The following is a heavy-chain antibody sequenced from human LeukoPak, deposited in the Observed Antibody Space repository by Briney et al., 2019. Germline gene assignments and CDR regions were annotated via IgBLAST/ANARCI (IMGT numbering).Heavy chain of an antibody. CDR3: ARDREYDFFDY. J-gene: IGHJ4*02. Sequence: GGSLRLSCAASGFTFSSYEMNWVRQAPGKGLEWVSYISSSGSTIYYADSVKGGFTISRDNAKNSLYLQMNSLRAEDTAVYYCARDREYDFFDYWGQGTLVTVSS. V-gene: IGHV3-48*03. CDR1: GFTFSSYE. CDR2: ISSSGSTI. D-gene: IGHD3-3*01.